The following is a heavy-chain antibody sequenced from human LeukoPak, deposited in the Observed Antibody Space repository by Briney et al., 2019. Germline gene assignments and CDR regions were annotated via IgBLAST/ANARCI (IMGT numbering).Heavy chain of an antibody. V-gene: IGHV1-2*02. Sequence: ASLRVSSKASGYTFTAYYMHWVPQAPGQGLEWMGDINPKSGFTLYAPKFRGRVTLTRDPSITTASLNLSRLTSHDTAIYYCARDNKREQWLASGADYWGQGSLVTVSS. J-gene: IGHJ4*02. CDR2: INPKSGFT. CDR1: GYTFTAYY. D-gene: IGHD6-19*01. CDR3: ARDNKREQWLASGADY.